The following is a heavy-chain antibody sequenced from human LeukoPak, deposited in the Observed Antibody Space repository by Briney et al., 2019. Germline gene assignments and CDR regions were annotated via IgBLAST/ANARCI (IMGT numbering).Heavy chain of an antibody. CDR2: IYYSGST. D-gene: IGHD3-10*01. CDR3: ARHRLDYGSGATEGLNYYMDV. CDR1: GGSFSSSSYY. Sequence: SETLSLTCAVYGGSFSSSSYYWGWIRQPPGKGLEWIGSIYYSGSTNYNPSLKSRVTISVDTSKNQFSLNLSSVTAADTAVYYCARHRLDYGSGATEGLNYYMDVWGKGTTVTISS. V-gene: IGHV4-39*01. J-gene: IGHJ6*03.